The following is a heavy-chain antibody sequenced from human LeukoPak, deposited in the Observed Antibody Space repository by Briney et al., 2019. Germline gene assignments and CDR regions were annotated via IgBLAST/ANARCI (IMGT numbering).Heavy chain of an antibody. CDR2: IYSGGNA. Sequence: PGGSLRLSCAASGFSVSSSYMSWVRQAPGKGLEWVSGIYSGGNAYSSDSAEGRFTIFRNTSKNTQNLQMNGLTAEEADVTAWASWPGAWYGEDSWGQGTQVTVSS. V-gene: IGHV3-53*01. J-gene: IGHJ4*02. D-gene: IGHD3-10*01. CDR3: ASWPGAWYGEDS. CDR1: GFSVSSSY.